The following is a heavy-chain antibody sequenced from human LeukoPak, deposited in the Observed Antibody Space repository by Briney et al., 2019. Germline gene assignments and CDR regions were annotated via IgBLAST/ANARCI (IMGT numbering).Heavy chain of an antibody. CDR1: GFTFSSYG. CDR3: ARRGDDYGDYVGNDAFDF. D-gene: IGHD4-17*01. J-gene: IGHJ3*01. Sequence: QPGRSLRLSCAASGFTFSSYGMHWGRQAPGKGLEWVAVIWYDGSNKYYADSVKGRFTISRDNSKNTLYLHMNSLRAGDTAVYYCARRGDDYGDYVGNDAFDFWGWGTMVTVSS. CDR2: IWYDGSNK. V-gene: IGHV3-33*01.